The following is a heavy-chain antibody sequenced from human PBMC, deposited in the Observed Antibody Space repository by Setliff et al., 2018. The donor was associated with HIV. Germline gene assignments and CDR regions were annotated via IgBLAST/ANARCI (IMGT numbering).Heavy chain of an antibody. D-gene: IGHD3-3*01. V-gene: IGHV4-59*11. CDR1: GGSIRSHY. CDR3: ARLRGSYDFSNWFDP. J-gene: IGHJ5*02. Sequence: TLSLTCTVSGGSIRSHYWSWIRQPPGKRLEWIGYIYYSGSTNYNPSLKSRVTISVDTAKNQFSLKLSSVTAADTAVYFCARLRGSYDFSNWFDPWGQGTQVTVS. CDR2: IYYSGST.